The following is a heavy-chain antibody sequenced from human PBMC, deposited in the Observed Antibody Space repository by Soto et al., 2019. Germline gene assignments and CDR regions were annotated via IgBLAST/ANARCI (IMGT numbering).Heavy chain of an antibody. J-gene: IGHJ3*02. Sequence: SETLSHTCTVSGGSISSYYWIWIRQPPGKGLEWIGYIYYSGSTNYNPSLKSRVTISVDTSKNQFSLKLSSVTAADTAVYYCARALILTGYYIHDAFDIWGQGTMVTVSS. CDR1: GGSISSYY. V-gene: IGHV4-59*01. CDR2: IYYSGST. D-gene: IGHD3-9*01. CDR3: ARALILTGYYIHDAFDI.